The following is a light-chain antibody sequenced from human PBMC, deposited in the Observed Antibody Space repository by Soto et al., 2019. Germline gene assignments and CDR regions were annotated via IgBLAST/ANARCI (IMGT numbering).Light chain of an antibody. CDR2: DVN. V-gene: IGLV2-14*03. CDR1: SSDVGDYPY. Sequence: QSVLTQPASVSGSPGQSITISCTGTSSDVGDYPYVSWYQQHPGKAPKVVIYDVNKRPSGASDRFSGSKSGNTASLTISGLQAEDEADYYCCSYTTTPTHVLFGGGTQLTVL. J-gene: IGLJ7*01. CDR3: CSYTTTPTHVL.